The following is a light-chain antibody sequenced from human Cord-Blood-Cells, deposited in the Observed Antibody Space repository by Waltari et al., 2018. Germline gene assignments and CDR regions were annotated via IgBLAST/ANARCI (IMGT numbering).Light chain of an antibody. CDR3: CSYAGRV. CDR2: EGS. V-gene: IGLV2-23*01. J-gene: IGLJ2*01. CDR1: SPDARRSNL. Sequence: QSALTLPASVSGPPGQSITIPCTRSSPDARRSNLVSWYQQHPGKAPKLMIYEGSKRRSGVSNRFSGSKSGNTASLTISGLQAEDEADYYCCSYAGRVFGGGTKLTVL.